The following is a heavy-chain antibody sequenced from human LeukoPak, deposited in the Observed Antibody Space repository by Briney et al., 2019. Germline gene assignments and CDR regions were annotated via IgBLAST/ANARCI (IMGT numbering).Heavy chain of an antibody. V-gene: IGHV1-18*01. Sequence: GASVKVSCKASGYTFTSYGISWVRQAPGQGLEWMGWISAYNGNTNYAQKFQGRVTMTTDTSTSTAYMELRSLRSDDTAVYYCARDPLRFLDGVYGMDVWGQGTTVTVSS. D-gene: IGHD3-3*01. CDR3: ARDPLRFLDGVYGMDV. CDR2: ISAYNGNT. CDR1: GYTFTSYG. J-gene: IGHJ6*02.